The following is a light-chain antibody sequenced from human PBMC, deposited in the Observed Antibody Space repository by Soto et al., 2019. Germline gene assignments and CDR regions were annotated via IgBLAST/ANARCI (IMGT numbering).Light chain of an antibody. CDR3: SSYTTSSTRV. CDR2: EVN. Sequence: QSALTQPASVSGSPGQSIIISCTGTSSDVGAYNYVSWYQQHPGKAPKLMIYEVNNRPSGVSNRFSGSKSGNTASLTISGLQAEDEADYYCSSYTTSSTRVFGGGTKLTVL. J-gene: IGLJ3*02. CDR1: SSDVGAYNY. V-gene: IGLV2-14*01.